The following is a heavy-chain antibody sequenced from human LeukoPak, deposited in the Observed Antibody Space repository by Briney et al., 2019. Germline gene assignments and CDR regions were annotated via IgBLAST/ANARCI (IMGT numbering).Heavy chain of an antibody. CDR2: IIPIFGTA. CDR3: ARGVDIVVVPAHYYMDV. J-gene: IGHJ6*03. Sequence: AASVKVSCKASGGTFSSYAISWVRQAPGQGLEWMGGIIPIFGTANYAQEFQGRVTITADESTSTAYMELSSLRSEDTAVYYCARGVDIVVVPAHYYMDVWGKGTTVTVSS. CDR1: GGTFSSYA. D-gene: IGHD2-2*01. V-gene: IGHV1-69*01.